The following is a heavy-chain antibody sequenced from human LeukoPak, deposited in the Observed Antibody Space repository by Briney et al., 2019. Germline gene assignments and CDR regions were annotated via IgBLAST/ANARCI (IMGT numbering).Heavy chain of an antibody. CDR3: AKDFTIFGAAGWAFDI. V-gene: IGHV3-53*05. J-gene: IGHJ3*02. D-gene: IGHD3-3*01. Sequence: GGSLRLSCAASGFTVSSNYMSWVRQAPGKGLEWVSVIYSGGSTYYADSVKGRFTISRDNSKNTLYLQMDSLRAEDTAVYSCAKDFTIFGAAGWAFDIWGQGTMVTVSS. CDR1: GFTVSSNY. CDR2: IYSGGST.